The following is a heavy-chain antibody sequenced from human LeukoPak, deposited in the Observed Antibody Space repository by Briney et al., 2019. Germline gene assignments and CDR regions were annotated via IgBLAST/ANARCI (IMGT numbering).Heavy chain of an antibody. CDR3: ARDTPYQLLEDYYYYYGMDV. D-gene: IGHD2-2*01. CDR2: INPNSGGT. CDR1: GYTFTGYY. V-gene: IGHV1-2*02. Sequence: ASVKVSCKASGYTFTGYYMHWVRQAPGQGLEWMGWINPNSGGTNYAQKFQGRVTMTRDTSISTAYMELSRLRSDDTAVYYCARDTPYQLLEDYYYYYGMDVWGQGTTVTVSS. J-gene: IGHJ6*02.